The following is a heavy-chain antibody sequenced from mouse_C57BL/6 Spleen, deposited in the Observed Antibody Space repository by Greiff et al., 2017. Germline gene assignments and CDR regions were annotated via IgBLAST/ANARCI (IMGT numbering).Heavy chain of an antibody. V-gene: IGHV5-4*01. CDR3: ARDPLGAMDY. J-gene: IGHJ4*01. CDR2: ISDGGSYT. Sequence: EVQRVESGGGLVKPGGSLKLSCAASGFTFSSYAMSWVRQTPEKRLEWVAIISDGGSYTYYPDNVKGRFTISRDNAKNNLYLQMSHLKSEDTAMYYCARDPLGAMDYWGQGTSVTVSS. CDR1: GFTFSSYA. D-gene: IGHD3-3*01.